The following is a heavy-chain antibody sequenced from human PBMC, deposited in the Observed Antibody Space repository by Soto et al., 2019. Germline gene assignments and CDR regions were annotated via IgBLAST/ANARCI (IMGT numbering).Heavy chain of an antibody. CDR3: ARDLLYSSRSTVRFDI. Sequence: QVQLVQSGTEVKKPGASVKVSCKASGYTFTNYGISWVRQAPGQGLEWLAWINTYNGHTNYAQKRQCRVTLTTDTSTITAYMELRSLRSDDTAVYYCARDLLYSSRSTVRFDIWGQGTMVTVSS. CDR2: INTYNGHT. V-gene: IGHV1-18*01. CDR1: GYTFTNYG. J-gene: IGHJ3*02. D-gene: IGHD6-13*01.